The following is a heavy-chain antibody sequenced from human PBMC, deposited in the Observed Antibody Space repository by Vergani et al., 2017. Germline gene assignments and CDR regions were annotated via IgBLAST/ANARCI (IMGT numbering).Heavy chain of an antibody. J-gene: IGHJ6*02. CDR1: GFTFSSYG. CDR3: AKDGPPVGLWFGEVMVYGMDV. D-gene: IGHD3-10*01. V-gene: IGHV3-30*18. Sequence: QVQLVESGGGVVQPGRSLRLSCAASGFTFSSYGMHWVRQAPGKGLEWGAVISYDGSNKYYADSVKGRFTISRDNSKNALYLQMNSLRAEDTAVYYCAKDGPPVGLWFGEVMVYGMDVWGQGTTVTVSS. CDR2: ISYDGSNK.